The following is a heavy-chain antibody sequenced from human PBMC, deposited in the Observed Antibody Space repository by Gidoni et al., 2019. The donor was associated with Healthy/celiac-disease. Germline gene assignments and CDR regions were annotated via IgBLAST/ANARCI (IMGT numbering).Heavy chain of an antibody. J-gene: IGHJ6*02. Sequence: QVQLVQSGAEVKKPGSSVKVSCKASGGTFSSYAISWVRQAPGQGLEWMGGIIPIFGTANYAQKFQGRVTITADESTSTAYMELSSLRSEDTAVYYCARDQGGLNWNYGRDYYYGMDVWGQGTTVTVSS. CDR2: IIPIFGTA. D-gene: IGHD1-7*01. CDR1: GGTFSSYA. CDR3: ARDQGGLNWNYGRDYYYGMDV. V-gene: IGHV1-69*01.